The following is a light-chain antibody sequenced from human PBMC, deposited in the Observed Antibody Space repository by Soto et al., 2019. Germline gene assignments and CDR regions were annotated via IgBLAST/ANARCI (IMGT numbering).Light chain of an antibody. V-gene: IGKV3D-15*01. CDR1: QRVSSN. CDR3: QQYNNWPPWT. J-gene: IGKJ1*01. Sequence: EIVMTQSPATLSVSPGERATLSCRASQRVSSNLAWYQQKPGQSPRLLIYGAFTRATGTPARFSDSGSGTEFTRTISSLQSEDFALYYCQQYNNWPPWTFGQGTKVEIK. CDR2: GAF.